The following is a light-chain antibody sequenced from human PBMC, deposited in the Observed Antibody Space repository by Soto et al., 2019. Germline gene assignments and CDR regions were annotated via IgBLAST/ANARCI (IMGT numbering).Light chain of an antibody. V-gene: IGKV1-39*01. Sequence: DIQMTQSPSSLSASVGDRVTITCRASQSISSYLNWYQQKPGKAPKLLIYAASSLQSGVPSRFSGRGSGTDFTLTISSLQPEDFATYYCQQRYSTPQTFGQGTNVEIK. CDR2: AAS. J-gene: IGKJ1*01. CDR1: QSISSY. CDR3: QQRYSTPQT.